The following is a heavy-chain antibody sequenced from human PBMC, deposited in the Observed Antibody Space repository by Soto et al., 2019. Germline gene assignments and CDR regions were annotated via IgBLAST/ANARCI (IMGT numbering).Heavy chain of an antibody. Sequence: GGSGKGCCKALEKPPTSHYIHLVRQAPGHGADWMGIINPNGGSTRFAQTFQGRITMTTDTATSAVYIELRSLRSEDTAVYYCAGSSGGVFGITIEGSNWLAPRGQGSLVTVSS. CDR1: EKPPTSHY. V-gene: IGHV1-46*01. CDR3: AGSSGGVFGITIEGSNWLAP. J-gene: IGHJ5*02. D-gene: IGHD3-16*02. CDR2: INPNGGST.